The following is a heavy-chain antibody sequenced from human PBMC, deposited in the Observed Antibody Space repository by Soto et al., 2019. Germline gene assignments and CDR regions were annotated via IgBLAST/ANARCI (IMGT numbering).Heavy chain of an antibody. CDR3: ARDGEGCDTTSCNTYGMDV. D-gene: IGHD2-2*01. J-gene: IGHJ6*02. Sequence: GASVKVSCKASGYTFTNYCVSWVLQAPGQGLEWMGWITGYNANTNYPQKLQGRVTMTTDTATSTAYMELRSLRFDDTAVYYCARDGEGCDTTSCNTYGMDVWGQGTTVTVSS. CDR1: GYTFTNYC. CDR2: ITGYNANT. V-gene: IGHV1-18*04.